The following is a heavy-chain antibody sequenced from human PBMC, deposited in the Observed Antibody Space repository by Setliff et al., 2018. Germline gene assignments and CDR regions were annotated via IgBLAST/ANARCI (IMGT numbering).Heavy chain of an antibody. Sequence: SETLSLTCTVSGGSISSGNYYWSWIRQPAGKGLEWIGHIQTSGTTNYNPSLKSRVTISVDTSKNQFSLELSAVTAADTAVYFCAREDGPNYYYYYMDIWGKGTTVTVSS. V-gene: IGHV4-61*09. CDR3: AREDGPNYYYYYMDI. CDR1: GGSISSGNYY. J-gene: IGHJ6*03. CDR2: IQTSGTT. D-gene: IGHD2-8*01.